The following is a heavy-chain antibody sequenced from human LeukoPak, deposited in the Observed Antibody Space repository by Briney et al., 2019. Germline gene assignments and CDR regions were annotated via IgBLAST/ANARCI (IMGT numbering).Heavy chain of an antibody. CDR3: EGSSGTSCGYYFEY. CDR1: GGSISSGGYY. J-gene: IGHJ4*01. CDR2: ISYSGST. D-gene: IGHD2-2*01. Sequence: KASATLSLTCTVSGGSISSGGYYWSWIRQHPGEGLGWIGYISYSGSTFYNPSLQGRVTISVHVYKQQFSLDLSSVTAADAAVYYCEGSSGTSCGYYFEYWG. V-gene: IGHV4-31*03.